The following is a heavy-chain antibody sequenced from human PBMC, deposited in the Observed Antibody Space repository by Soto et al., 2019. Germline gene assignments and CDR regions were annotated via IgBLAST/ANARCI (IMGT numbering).Heavy chain of an antibody. Sequence: GESLKISCKGSGYSFTIYWIGWVRQMPGKGLEWMGIIYPGDSDTRYSPSFQGQVTISADKSISTAYLQWSSLKASDTAMYYCAKTYYYDSSGYSETDYWGQGTLVTVSS. CDR2: IYPGDSDT. J-gene: IGHJ4*02. CDR1: GYSFTIYW. CDR3: AKTYYYDSSGYSETDY. D-gene: IGHD3-22*01. V-gene: IGHV5-51*01.